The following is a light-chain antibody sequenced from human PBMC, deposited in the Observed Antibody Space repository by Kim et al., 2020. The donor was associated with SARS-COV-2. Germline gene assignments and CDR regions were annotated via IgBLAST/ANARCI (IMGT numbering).Light chain of an antibody. Sequence: QSALTQPRSVSGSPGPSVTISCTGTSSDVGGYGLVSWYQQLPGKAPTLIIFDVNARPSGVPDRFSASKSGNTASLTISGLQTEDEADYYCCSYGGSYTWLFGGGTQLTVL. CDR1: SSDVGGYGL. V-gene: IGLV2-11*01. CDR3: CSYGGSYTWL. CDR2: DVN. J-gene: IGLJ2*01.